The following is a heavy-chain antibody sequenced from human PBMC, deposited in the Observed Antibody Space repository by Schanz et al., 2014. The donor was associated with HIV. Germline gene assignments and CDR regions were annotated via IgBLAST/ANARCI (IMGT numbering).Heavy chain of an antibody. Sequence: QERLVQSGAEVKKPGASVTVSCQTPGRAFADMDINWVRQTTGRGLEWMGWINPNSGGTNHAQKFQGRVTMTRDTSISTAYMELSRLRSDDTAVYYCASDLSVYSSSSSVWGQGTMVTVSS. CDR1: GRAFADMD. CDR3: ASDLSVYSSSSSV. D-gene: IGHD6-13*01. V-gene: IGHV1-2*02. J-gene: IGHJ3*01. CDR2: INPNSGGT.